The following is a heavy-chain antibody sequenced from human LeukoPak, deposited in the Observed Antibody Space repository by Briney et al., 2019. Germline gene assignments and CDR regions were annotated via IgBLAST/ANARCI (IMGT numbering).Heavy chain of an antibody. V-gene: IGHV4-34*01. CDR3: ARGRPRFDY. J-gene: IGHJ4*02. Sequence: SETLSLTCAVYGGSFSGYYWSWIRQPPGKGLEWIGEINHSGSTNYNPSLKSRVTISVDTSKNQFSLKLSSATAADTAVYYCARGRPRFDYWGQGTLVTVSS. CDR1: GGSFSGYY. CDR2: INHSGST.